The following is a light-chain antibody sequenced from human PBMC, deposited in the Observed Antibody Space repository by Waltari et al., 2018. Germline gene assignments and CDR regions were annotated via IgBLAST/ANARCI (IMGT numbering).Light chain of an antibody. CDR3: LLYYGGARV. V-gene: IGLV7-46*01. Sequence: QAVVTQEPSLTVSQGGTVTLTRGSSNGAATSRPYPYWFQQKPGQVPRTLISDASNKHSWTPARFSGSLLGGKAALTLSGTQPEDEADYYCLLYYGGARVFGGGTKLTVL. CDR2: DAS. J-gene: IGLJ3*02. CDR1: NGAATSRPY.